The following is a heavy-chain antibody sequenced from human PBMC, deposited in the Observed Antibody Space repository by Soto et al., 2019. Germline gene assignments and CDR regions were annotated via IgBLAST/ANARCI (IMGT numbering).Heavy chain of an antibody. CDR2: INAHNGNT. CDR1: GSTFPSST. J-gene: IGHJ4*02. D-gene: IGHD4-17*01. CDR3: AFADYGDPDY. V-gene: IGHV1-18*01. Sequence: QVQLVQSGAEVKKPGASVKVSCKASGSTFPSSTVSWVRQAPGQGLEWMGWINAHNGNTKYAQKFQGRLTMTTDTSKGTVYMELRSLRSDDTAIYFCAFADYGDPDYLGQGTLVTVSS.